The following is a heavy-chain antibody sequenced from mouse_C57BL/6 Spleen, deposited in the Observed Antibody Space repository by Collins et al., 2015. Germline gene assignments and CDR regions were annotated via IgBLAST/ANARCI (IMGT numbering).Heavy chain of an antibody. V-gene: IGHV3-2*02. CDR1: GYSITSDYA. Sequence: TCTVTGYSITSDYAWNWIRQFPGNKLEWMGYISYSGSTSYNPSLKSRISITRDTSKNQFFLQLNSVTTEDTATYYCARNYGNSLYAMDYWGQGTSVTVSS. J-gene: IGHJ4*01. CDR2: ISYSGST. D-gene: IGHD2-1*01. CDR3: ARNYGNSLYAMDY.